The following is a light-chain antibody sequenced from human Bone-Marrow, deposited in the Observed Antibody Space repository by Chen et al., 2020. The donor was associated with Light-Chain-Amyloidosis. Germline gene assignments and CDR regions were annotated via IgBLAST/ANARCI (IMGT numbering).Light chain of an antibody. J-gene: IGKJ4*01. Sequence: EIVMTQSPATLSVSPGESATLSCRASQNINNNFAWYQQKPGQAPRLLMHGASTRATGIPARFSCRGSGTEFTLPISSLQPEDFAVYYCQQRNTWPLTFGGGTKVEI. CDR3: QQRNTWPLT. CDR2: GAS. V-gene: IGKV3-15*01. CDR1: QNINNN.